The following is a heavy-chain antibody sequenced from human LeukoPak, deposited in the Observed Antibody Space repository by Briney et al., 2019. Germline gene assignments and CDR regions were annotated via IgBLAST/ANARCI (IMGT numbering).Heavy chain of an antibody. CDR2: ISGSGGST. CDR1: GFTFDDYA. J-gene: IGHJ4*02. V-gene: IGHV3-23*01. D-gene: IGHD6-6*01. CDR3: AKDWDSSSSGVRFDY. Sequence: PGGSLRLSCAASGFTFDDYAMHWVRQAPGKGLEWVSAISGSGGSTYNAVSVKGRFTISRDNSKNTLYLQMNSLRAEDTAVYYCAKDWDSSSSGVRFDYWGQGTLVIVSS.